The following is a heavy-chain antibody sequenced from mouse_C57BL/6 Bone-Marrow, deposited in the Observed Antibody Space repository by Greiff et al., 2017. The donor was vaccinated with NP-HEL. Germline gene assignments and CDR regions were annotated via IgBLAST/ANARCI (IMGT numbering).Heavy chain of an antibody. D-gene: IGHD2-12*01. CDR3: AIHSLAWFAY. J-gene: IGHJ3*01. CDR2: IYPSDSET. CDR1: GYTFTSYW. V-gene: IGHV1-61*01. Sequence: QVQLQQPGAELVRPGSSVKLSCKASGYTFTSYWMDWVKQRPGQGLEWIGNIYPSDSETHYNQKFKDKATLTVDKSASTAYMQLSSLTSEDSAVYYCAIHSLAWFAYWGQGTLVTVSA.